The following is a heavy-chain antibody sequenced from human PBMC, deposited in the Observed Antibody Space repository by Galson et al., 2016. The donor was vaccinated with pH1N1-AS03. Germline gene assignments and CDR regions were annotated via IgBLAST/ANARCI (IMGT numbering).Heavy chain of an antibody. D-gene: IGHD2/OR15-2a*01. Sequence: SLRLSCAASGFIFSNYAMTWVRQAPGKGLEWVSAISPTGPHYAVSVKGRFALSRDNAKNSVSLQMNSLRAEDTAIYYCTRDGTDTYFDFDFWGQGTLVTVSS. CDR1: GFIFSNYA. V-gene: IGHV3-23*01. CDR3: TRDGTDTYFDFDF. J-gene: IGHJ4*02. CDR2: ISPTGP.